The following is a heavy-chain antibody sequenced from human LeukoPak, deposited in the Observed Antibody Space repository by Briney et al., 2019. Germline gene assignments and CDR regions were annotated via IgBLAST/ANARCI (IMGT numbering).Heavy chain of an antibody. Sequence: PGGSLRLSCAASGFTFSNYNMNWVRQARGKGLEWVSYISSSSNTIYYADSVKGRFTISRDNAKNSLYLQMNSLRAEDTAVYYCASDPYCANGICYVRDYFDYWGQGTLVTVSS. CDR1: GFTFSNYN. V-gene: IGHV3-48*01. CDR2: ISSSSNTI. D-gene: IGHD2-8*01. CDR3: ASDPYCANGICYVRDYFDY. J-gene: IGHJ4*02.